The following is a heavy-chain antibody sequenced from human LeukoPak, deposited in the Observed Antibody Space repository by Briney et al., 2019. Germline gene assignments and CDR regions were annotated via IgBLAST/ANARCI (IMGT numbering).Heavy chain of an antibody. CDR3: ARYGNSAVY. CDR2: IHYTGTT. J-gene: IGHJ4*02. D-gene: IGHD4-23*01. CDR1: GGSISISRHY. Sequence: SETLSLTCTVSGGSISISRHYWAWIRQPPGKGLDWIGTIHYTGTTYYNPSLRSRVSISVDRSTNQFSLRVSPVTAADTVVSSCARYGNSAVYWGQGTLVTVSS. V-gene: IGHV4-39*07.